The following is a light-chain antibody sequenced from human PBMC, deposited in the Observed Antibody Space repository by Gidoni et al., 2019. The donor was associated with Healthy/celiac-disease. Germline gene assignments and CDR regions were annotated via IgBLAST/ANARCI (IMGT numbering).Light chain of an antibody. V-gene: IGKV1-39*01. CDR3: QQSYSTPYT. CDR2: AAS. J-gene: IGKJ2*01. Sequence: DIQMTQSPSSLSASVGDRFTITCRASQSISSYLNWYQQKPGKAPKLLIYAASSWQSGVPSRFSGSGSGTDFTLTISSLQPEDFATYYCQQSYSTPYTFGQGTKLEIK. CDR1: QSISSY.